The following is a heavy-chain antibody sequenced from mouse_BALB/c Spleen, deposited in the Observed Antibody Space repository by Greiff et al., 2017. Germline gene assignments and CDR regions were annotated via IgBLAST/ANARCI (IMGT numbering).Heavy chain of an antibody. CDR1: GYAFTNYL. J-gene: IGHJ3*01. CDR2: INPGSGGT. V-gene: IGHV1-54*01. D-gene: IGHD2-1*01. CDR3: ARLRGVYYGPPFAY. Sequence: QVQLQQSGAELVRPGTSVKVSCKASGYAFTNYLIEWVKQRPGQGLEWIGVINPGSGGTNYNEKFKGKATLTADKSSSTAYMQLSSLTSDDSAVYFCARLRGVYYGPPFAYWGQGTLVTVSA.